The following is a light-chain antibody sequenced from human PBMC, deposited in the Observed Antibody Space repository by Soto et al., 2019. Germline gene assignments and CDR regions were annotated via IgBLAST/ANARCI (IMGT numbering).Light chain of an antibody. CDR3: SSYTSTMTHV. V-gene: IGLV2-14*03. CDR1: SSDVGGFNS. J-gene: IGLJ1*01. Sequence: QSALTQPASVSGSPGQSITISCTGTSSDVGGFNSVSWYQLRPGTAPKLILYDVVDRPSGVSYRFSGSKSGNTASLTISWLQAADEADYFCSSYTSTMTHVFGSGTKLTV. CDR2: DVV.